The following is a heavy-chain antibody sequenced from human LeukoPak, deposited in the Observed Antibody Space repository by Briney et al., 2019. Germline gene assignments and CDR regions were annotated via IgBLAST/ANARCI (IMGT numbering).Heavy chain of an antibody. Sequence: GGSLRLSCAASGFTFSSYAMHWVRQAPGKGLEWVAVISYDGSNKYYADSVRGRLTISRDNSKDTVYLQMNSLRAEDTAVYYCVKGSNTYSSTSYWHFDLWGRGTLVTVSS. D-gene: IGHD6-13*01. V-gene: IGHV3-30-3*01. CDR1: GFTFSSYA. CDR2: ISYDGSNK. CDR3: VKGSNTYSSTSYWHFDL. J-gene: IGHJ2*01.